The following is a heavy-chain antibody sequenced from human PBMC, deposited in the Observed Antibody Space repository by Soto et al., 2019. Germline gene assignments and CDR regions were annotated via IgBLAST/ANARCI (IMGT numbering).Heavy chain of an antibody. CDR3: ARGGYCSSSMSHSKYYYYGMEV. CDR1: GGTFRSYA. J-gene: IGHJ6*02. V-gene: IGHV1-69*06. CDR2: IIPIFGTT. D-gene: IGHD2-2*01. Sequence: SVKVSCKASGGTFRSYAISWVRQAPGQGLEWMGGIIPIFGTTYFAQKFQDRVTITADKSTDTAYMELSSLRSEDTAVYYCARGGYCSSSMSHSKYYYYGMEVWGQGTAVSVSS.